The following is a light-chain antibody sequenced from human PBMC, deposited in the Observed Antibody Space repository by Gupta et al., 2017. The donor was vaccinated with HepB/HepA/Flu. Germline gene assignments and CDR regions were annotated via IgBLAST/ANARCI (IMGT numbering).Light chain of an antibody. CDR2: DAF. V-gene: IGKV3-11*01. Sequence: EIVLTPFPATLSLSPGERVTLSCRASQSVSLSLAWYQQKPGKAPRLLVYDAFSRAAGVPPRFSGVGSGTDFTLTISRLEHEDFAVYYCQQRANWLLVTFGQGTRLDIK. CDR3: QQRANWLLVT. CDR1: QSVSLS. J-gene: IGKJ5*01.